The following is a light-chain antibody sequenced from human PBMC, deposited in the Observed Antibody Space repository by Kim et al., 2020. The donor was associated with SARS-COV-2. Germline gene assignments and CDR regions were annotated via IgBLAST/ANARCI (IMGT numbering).Light chain of an antibody. CDR2: AAS. J-gene: IGKJ2*01. CDR3: QQSYHTPRT. Sequence: SASVGDRVTITCRSSQNILNYLNWYQQTPGKAPKLLSYAASTLKSGVPSRFSGSGSRTDFTLTISSLQPEDFAVYYCQQSYHTPRTFGQGTKLEIK. CDR1: QNILNY. V-gene: IGKV1-39*01.